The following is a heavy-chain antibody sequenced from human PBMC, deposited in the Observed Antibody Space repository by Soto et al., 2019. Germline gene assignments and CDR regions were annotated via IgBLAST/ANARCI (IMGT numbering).Heavy chain of an antibody. V-gene: IGHV1-3*01. J-gene: IGHJ4*02. CDR1: GYTFTSYA. Sequence: ASVKVSCKASGYTFTSYAMHWVRQAPGQRLEWMGWINAGNGNTKYSQKFQGRVTMTRDTSTSTVYMELSSLRSEDTAVYYCARDPSIAAAGIRFSFDYWGQGTLVTVSS. D-gene: IGHD6-13*01. CDR3: ARDPSIAAAGIRFSFDY. CDR2: INAGNGNT.